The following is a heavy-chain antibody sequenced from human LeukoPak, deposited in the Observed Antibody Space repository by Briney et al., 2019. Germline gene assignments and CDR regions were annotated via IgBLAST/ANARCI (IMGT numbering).Heavy chain of an antibody. Sequence: GASVKVSCKASGYTFTGYYMHWVRQAPGQGLEWMGWINPNSGGTNYAQKFQGRVTMARDTSISTAYMELSRLRSDDTAVYYCAGGYSSSWGTFDYWGQGTLVTVSS. J-gene: IGHJ4*02. V-gene: IGHV1-2*02. CDR3: AGGYSSSWGTFDY. CDR1: GYTFTGYY. D-gene: IGHD6-13*01. CDR2: INPNSGGT.